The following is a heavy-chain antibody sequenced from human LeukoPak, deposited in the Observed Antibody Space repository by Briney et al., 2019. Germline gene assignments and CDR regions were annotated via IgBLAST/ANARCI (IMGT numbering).Heavy chain of an antibody. CDR3: AKDLDRLPDGSFDY. Sequence: GGSLRLSCAASGFTFSSYAMSWVRQAPGKGLEWVSAISGSGGSTYYADSVKGRFTISSDNSKNTLYLQMNSLRAEDTAVYYCAKDLDRLPDGSFDYWGQGTLVTVSS. D-gene: IGHD3-10*01. CDR1: GFTFSSYA. J-gene: IGHJ4*02. V-gene: IGHV3-23*01. CDR2: ISGSGGST.